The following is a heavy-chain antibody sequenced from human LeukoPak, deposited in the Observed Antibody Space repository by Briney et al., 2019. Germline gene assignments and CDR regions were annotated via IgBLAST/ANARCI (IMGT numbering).Heavy chain of an antibody. D-gene: IGHD3-10*01. V-gene: IGHV4-59*01. J-gene: IGHJ4*02. Sequence: SETLSLTCTVPGGSISSSYWSWIRQPPGKGLEWIGYIYYSGNTNYNPSLKSRVTISVDTSKNQFSLKLTSVTAADTAVYYCARASRGHDYWGQGTLVTVSS. CDR1: GGSISSSY. CDR2: IYYSGNT. CDR3: ARASRGHDY.